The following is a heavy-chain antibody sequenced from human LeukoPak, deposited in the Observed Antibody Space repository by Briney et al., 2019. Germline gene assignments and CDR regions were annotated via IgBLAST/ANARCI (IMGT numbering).Heavy chain of an antibody. V-gene: IGHV1-2*04. D-gene: IGHD6-13*01. CDR2: INPNSGGT. J-gene: IGHJ4*02. CDR3: ARERRFGYSSSLVNANFDY. Sequence: ASVKVSCKASGYTFTGHYMHWVRQAPGQGLEWMGWINPNSGGTNYAQKFQGWVTMTRDTSISTAYMELSRLRSDDTAVYYCARERRFGYSSSLVNANFDYWGQGTLVTVSS. CDR1: GYTFTGHY.